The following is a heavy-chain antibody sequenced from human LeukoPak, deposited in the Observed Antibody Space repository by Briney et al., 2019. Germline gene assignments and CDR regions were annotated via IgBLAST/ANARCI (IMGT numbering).Heavy chain of an antibody. V-gene: IGHV4-39*01. CDR2: IYYSGST. D-gene: IGHD3-22*01. CDR1: GGSFSSSNYY. J-gene: IGHJ4*02. CDR3: ARTSGRGTIDPGTSGYITF. Sequence: PSETLSLTCSVSGGSFSSSNYYWDWIRQPPGQGLEWIGSIYYSGSTYYNPSLKSRVTISVDTSKNQFSLKMSSVTAADTAVYYCARTSGRGTIDPGTSGYITFWGQGSLVTVSS.